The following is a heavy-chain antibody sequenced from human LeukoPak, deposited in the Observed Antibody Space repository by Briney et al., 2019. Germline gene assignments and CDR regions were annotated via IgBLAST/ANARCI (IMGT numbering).Heavy chain of an antibody. CDR2: ICPDGTVT. J-gene: IGHJ4*02. Sequence: GGSLRLSCATSGFTFSNACMHWVRQAPGKGPMWVSRICPDGTVTNYADSVKARFIISRDNARNTVYLQMNSLRVEDTAVYYCVRDFRSADYWGQGTPVTVSS. CDR1: GFTFSNAC. V-gene: IGHV3-74*01. CDR3: VRDFRSADY.